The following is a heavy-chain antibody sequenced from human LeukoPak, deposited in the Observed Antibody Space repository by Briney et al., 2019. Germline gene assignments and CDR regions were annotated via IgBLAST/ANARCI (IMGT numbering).Heavy chain of an antibody. V-gene: IGHV4-34*01. D-gene: IGHD6-19*01. Sequence: SETLSLTCAVYGGSFSGYYWSWIRQPPGKGLEWIGEINHSGSTNYNPSLKSRVTISVDTSKNQFSLKLSSVTAADTAVHYCARVAVAGSFLQHWGQGTLVTVSS. J-gene: IGHJ1*01. CDR2: INHSGST. CDR1: GGSFSGYY. CDR3: ARVAVAGSFLQH.